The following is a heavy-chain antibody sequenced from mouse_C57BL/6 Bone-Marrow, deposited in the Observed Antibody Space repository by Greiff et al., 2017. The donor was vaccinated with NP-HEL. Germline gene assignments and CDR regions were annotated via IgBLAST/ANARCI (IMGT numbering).Heavy chain of an antibody. CDR1: GFTFSDYY. Sequence: EVKLQESGGGLVQPGGSLKLSCAASGFTFSDYYMYWVRQTPEKRLEWVAYISNGGGSTYYPDTVKGRFTISRDNAKNTLYLQMSRLKSEDTAMYYCARREGAYWGQGTLVTVSA. CDR3: ARREGAY. V-gene: IGHV5-12*01. CDR2: ISNGGGST. J-gene: IGHJ3*01.